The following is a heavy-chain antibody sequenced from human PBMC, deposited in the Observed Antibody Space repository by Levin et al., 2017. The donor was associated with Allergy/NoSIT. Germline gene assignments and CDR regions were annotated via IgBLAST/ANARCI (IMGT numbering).Heavy chain of an antibody. Sequence: GGSLRLSCAASGFTFSNYSMNWVRQAPGKGLEWVSSISSRSSNIYYADAVKGRFTISRDNAKNSLYLQMNSLRAEDTAVYYCARDSTAVSSDYWGQGTLVTVSS. J-gene: IGHJ4*02. CDR2: ISSRSSNI. D-gene: IGHD4-11*01. V-gene: IGHV3-21*01. CDR3: ARDSTAVSSDY. CDR1: GFTFSNYS.